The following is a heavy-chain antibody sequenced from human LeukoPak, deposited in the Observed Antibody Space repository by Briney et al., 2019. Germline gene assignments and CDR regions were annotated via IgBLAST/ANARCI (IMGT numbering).Heavy chain of an antibody. CDR1: GNSISNYA. CDR3: TTRACHAGGCSSSFYYYYGLHF. CDR2: IIPIFGTA. D-gene: IGHD3-16*01. V-gene: IGHV1-69*13. J-gene: IGHJ6*02. Sequence: SVTVSCKASGNSISNYAVSWVRQAPGQGFEWMGGIIPIFGTADYAQKFQGRVTITADQSTSTTYMALSSLKSEDTATYYCTTRACHAGGCSSSFYYYYGLHFWGQGTTVSVSS.